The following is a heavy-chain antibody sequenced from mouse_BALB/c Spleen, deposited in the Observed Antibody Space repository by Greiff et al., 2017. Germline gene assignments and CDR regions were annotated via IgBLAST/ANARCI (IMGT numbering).Heavy chain of an antibody. CDR1: GFSLTSYG. J-gene: IGHJ3*01. Sequence: QVQLKQSGPGLVQPSQSLSITCTVSGFSLTSYGVHWVRQSPGKGLEWLGVIWSGGSTDYNAAFISRLSISKDNSKSQVFFKMNSLQANDTAIYYCARGLYRYDTFAYWGQGTLVTVSA. D-gene: IGHD2-14*01. CDR3: ARGLYRYDTFAY. V-gene: IGHV2-2*02. CDR2: IWSGGST.